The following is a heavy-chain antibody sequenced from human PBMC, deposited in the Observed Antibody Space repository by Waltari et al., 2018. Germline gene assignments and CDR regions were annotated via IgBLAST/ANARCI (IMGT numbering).Heavy chain of an antibody. CDR1: GGSISSGSYY. V-gene: IGHV4-61*09. D-gene: IGHD6-19*01. Sequence: QVQLQESGPGLVKPSQTLSLTCTVSGGSISSGSYYWSWIRQPAGKGLEWIGYIYTSGSTNYNPSLKSRVTISVDTSKNQFSLKLSSVTAADTAVYYCARDSSGWYGLSYWGQGTLVTVSS. J-gene: IGHJ4*02. CDR2: IYTSGST. CDR3: ARDSSGWYGLSY.